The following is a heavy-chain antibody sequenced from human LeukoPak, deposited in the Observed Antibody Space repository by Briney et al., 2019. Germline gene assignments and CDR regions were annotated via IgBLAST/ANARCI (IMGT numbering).Heavy chain of an antibody. CDR1: GYTFTSYD. Sequence: ASVKVSCKASGYTFTSYDINWVRQATGQGLEWMGWMNPNSGNTGYAQKFQGGVTMTRNTSISTAYMELSSLRPEDTAVYYCARDHEDSSGYYLPFDYWGQGTLVTVSS. CDR3: ARDHEDSSGYYLPFDY. CDR2: MNPNSGNT. D-gene: IGHD3-22*01. V-gene: IGHV1-8*01. J-gene: IGHJ4*02.